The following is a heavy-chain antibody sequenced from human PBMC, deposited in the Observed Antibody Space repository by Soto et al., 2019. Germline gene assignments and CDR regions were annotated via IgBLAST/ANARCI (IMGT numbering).Heavy chain of an antibody. V-gene: IGHV3-23*01. J-gene: IGHJ6*02. CDR1: GFTFSSYA. CDR2: ISGSGGST. Sequence: GGSLRLSCAASGFTFSSYAMSWGRQAPGKGLEWVSAISGSGGSTYYADSVKGRFTISRDNSKNTLYLQMNSLRAEDTAVYYCAKKADYDYVWGSHAGLDVWGQRTTVTVTS. D-gene: IGHD3-16*01. CDR3: AKKADYDYVWGSHAGLDV.